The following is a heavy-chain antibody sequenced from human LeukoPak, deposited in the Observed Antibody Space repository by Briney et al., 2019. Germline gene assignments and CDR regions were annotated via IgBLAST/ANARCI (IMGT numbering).Heavy chain of an antibody. D-gene: IGHD3-3*01. Sequence: PGGSLRLSCAASGFTFSSYAMSWVRQAPGKGLEWVSAISGSGGSTYYADSVKGRVTISRDNSKNTLYLQMNSLRAEDTAVYYCAKDRAVLRFLEWLFGDAFDIWGQGTMVTVSS. V-gene: IGHV3-23*01. CDR3: AKDRAVLRFLEWLFGDAFDI. CDR2: ISGSGGST. J-gene: IGHJ3*02. CDR1: GFTFSSYA.